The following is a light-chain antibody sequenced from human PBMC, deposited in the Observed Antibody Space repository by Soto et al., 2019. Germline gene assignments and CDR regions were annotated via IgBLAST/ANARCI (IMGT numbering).Light chain of an antibody. CDR2: DNN. V-gene: IGLV1-51*01. J-gene: IGLJ2*01. CDR1: SFNIGNNY. Sequence: QSVLTQPPSVSAAPGQTVTISCSGSSFNIGNNYVSWYQQLPGTAPKLLIYDNNKRRSGIPDRFSGSKSGTSATLGITGLQTGDEADYYCGTWDSSLSVVVFGGGTKLTVL. CDR3: GTWDSSLSVVV.